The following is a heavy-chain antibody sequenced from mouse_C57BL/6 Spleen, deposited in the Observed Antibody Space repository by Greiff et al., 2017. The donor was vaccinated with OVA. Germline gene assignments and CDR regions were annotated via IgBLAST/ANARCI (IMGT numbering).Heavy chain of an antibody. Sequence: VQLQQSGPELVKPGASVKISCKASGYTFTDYYMNWVKQSHGKSLEWIGDINPNNGGTSYNQKFKGKATLTVDKSSSTAYMELRSLTSEDSAVYYCALGYYGRSYDYWGQGTTLTVSS. V-gene: IGHV1-26*01. CDR1: GYTFTDYY. J-gene: IGHJ2*01. CDR2: INPNNGGT. CDR3: ALGYYGRSYDY. D-gene: IGHD1-1*01.